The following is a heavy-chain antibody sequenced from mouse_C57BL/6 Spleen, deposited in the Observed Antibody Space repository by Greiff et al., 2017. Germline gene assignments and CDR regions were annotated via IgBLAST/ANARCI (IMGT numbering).Heavy chain of an antibody. CDR3: ARNYGSTSWFAY. D-gene: IGHD1-1*01. CDR1: GFTFSDYG. CDR2: ISSGSSTI. J-gene: IGHJ3*01. V-gene: IGHV5-17*01. Sequence: EVKLMESGGGLVKPGGSLKLSCAASGFTFSDYGMHWVRQAPEKGLEWVAYISSGSSTIYYADTVKGRFTISRDKAKNTLFLQMTSLRSEDTAMYYCARNYGSTSWFAYWGQGTLVTVSA.